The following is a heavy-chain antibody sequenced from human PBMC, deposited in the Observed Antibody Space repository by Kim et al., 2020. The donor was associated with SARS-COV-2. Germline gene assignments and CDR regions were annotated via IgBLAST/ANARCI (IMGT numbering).Heavy chain of an antibody. D-gene: IGHD2-2*01. V-gene: IGHV4-31*02. J-gene: IGHJ6*02. Sequence: SLKSRVTISVDTSKNQFSLKLSSVTAADTAVYYCAREVVVVPAPAYGMDVWGQGTTVTVSS. CDR3: AREVVVVPAPAYGMDV.